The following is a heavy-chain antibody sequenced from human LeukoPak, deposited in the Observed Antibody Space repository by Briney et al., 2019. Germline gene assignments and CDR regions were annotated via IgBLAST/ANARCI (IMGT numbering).Heavy chain of an antibody. D-gene: IGHD3-22*01. CDR3: AGHYDSSGYRVDVFDI. CDR1: GFTFDDYG. J-gene: IGHJ3*02. Sequence: GGSLRLSCAASGFTFDDYGMSWVRQVPGKGLEGVSGINWNGGSTVNADSVKGRFTISRDNAKNSLYLQMNSLRGEDTALYYCAGHYDSSGYRVDVFDIWGQGTMVTVSS. V-gene: IGHV3-20*04. CDR2: INWNGGST.